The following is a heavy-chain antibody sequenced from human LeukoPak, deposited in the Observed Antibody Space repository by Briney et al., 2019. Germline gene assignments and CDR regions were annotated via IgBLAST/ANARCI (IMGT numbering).Heavy chain of an antibody. Sequence: PGGSLRLSCAASGFTVSRNYMSWVRQAPGKGLEWVLVIYADGSTYYADSVKGRFTISRDNSKNTLYLQMNSLRAEDTAVYYCARDLEGYFDYWGQGTLVTASS. CDR3: ARDLEGYFDY. J-gene: IGHJ4*02. CDR1: GFTVSRNY. V-gene: IGHV3-53*01. D-gene: IGHD1-1*01. CDR2: IYADGST.